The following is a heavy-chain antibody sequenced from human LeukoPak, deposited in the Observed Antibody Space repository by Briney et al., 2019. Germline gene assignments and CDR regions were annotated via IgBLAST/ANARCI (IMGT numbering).Heavy chain of an antibody. V-gene: IGHV1-3*01. CDR1: GYTFTSYA. CDR3: AREMVGPIDY. J-gene: IGHJ4*02. D-gene: IGHD2-8*01. Sequence: ASVNVSCKTSGYTFTSYAIHWVRQAPGQRLEWMGWINAGNGNTIYSQKFQGRVTITRDTSATTAYMELNSLRSEDTAVYYCAREMVGPIDYWGQGTLVTVSS. CDR2: INAGNGNT.